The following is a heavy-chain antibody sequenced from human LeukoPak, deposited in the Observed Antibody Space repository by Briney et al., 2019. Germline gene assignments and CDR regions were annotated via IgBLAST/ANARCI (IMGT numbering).Heavy chain of an antibody. CDR2: MNPNSGNT. Sequence: VASVKVSCKASGYTFTSYDINWVRQATGQGLEWMGWMNPNSGNTGYAQKFQGRVTMTRNTSISTAYMELSSLRSEDTAVYYCARVLQGAARDAFDYWGQGTLVTVSS. CDR1: GYTFTSYD. D-gene: IGHD6-6*01. J-gene: IGHJ4*02. CDR3: ARVLQGAARDAFDY. V-gene: IGHV1-8*01.